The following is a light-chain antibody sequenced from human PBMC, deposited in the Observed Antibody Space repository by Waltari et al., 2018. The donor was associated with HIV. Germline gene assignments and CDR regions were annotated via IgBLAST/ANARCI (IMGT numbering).Light chain of an antibody. Sequence: EKVITQSPATLSVSPGERATFPCRASQSVNNNLAWYQQKPGQGLRLLTYDASTRATNIPARCSGSGAGTDFTLTISSLQSEDFAVYFCQQYANWPFTFGQGHDWRLN. V-gene: IGKV3-15*01. CDR1: QSVNNN. CDR2: DAS. CDR3: QQYANWPFT. J-gene: IGKJ5*01.